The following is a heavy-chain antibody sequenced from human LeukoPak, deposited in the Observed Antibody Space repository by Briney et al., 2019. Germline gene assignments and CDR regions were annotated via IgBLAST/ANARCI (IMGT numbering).Heavy chain of an antibody. V-gene: IGHV3-33*06. CDR2: IWYDGSNK. D-gene: IGHD3-3*01. Sequence: GRSLRLSCAASGFTFSSYGMHWVRQAPGKGLEWVAVIWYDGSNKYYADSVKGRFTISRDNSKNTLYLQMNSLRAEDTAVYYCAKAGHATLYSIDYWGQGTLVTVSS. J-gene: IGHJ4*02. CDR3: AKAGHATLYSIDY. CDR1: GFTFSSYG.